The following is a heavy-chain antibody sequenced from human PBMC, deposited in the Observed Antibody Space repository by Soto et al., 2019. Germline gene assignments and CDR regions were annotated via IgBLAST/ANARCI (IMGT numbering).Heavy chain of an antibody. V-gene: IGHV4-4*02. CDR3: ARRWGEGRVDY. Sequence: SETLSLTCAVSGGSISSSNWWSWVRQPPGKGLEWIGEIYHSGNTNYNPSLKSRVTMAVDKSRNQFSLKLSSVTAADTAVYYCARRWGEGRVDYWGQGTPVTVS. CDR1: GGSISSSNW. D-gene: IGHD3-10*01. CDR2: IYHSGNT. J-gene: IGHJ4*02.